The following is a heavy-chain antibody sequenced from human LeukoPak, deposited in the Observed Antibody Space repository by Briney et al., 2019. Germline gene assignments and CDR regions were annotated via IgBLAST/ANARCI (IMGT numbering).Heavy chain of an antibody. CDR3: ASWEPPVDY. Sequence: SETLSLTCAVYGGSFSGYYWSWIRQPPGKGLEWIGEINHSGSTNYNPSLKSRVTISVDTSKNQFSLKLSSVTAADTAVYYCASWEPPVDYWGQEPWSPSPQ. D-gene: IGHD1-26*01. J-gene: IGHJ4*01. CDR1: GGSFSGYY. CDR2: INHSGST. V-gene: IGHV4-34*01.